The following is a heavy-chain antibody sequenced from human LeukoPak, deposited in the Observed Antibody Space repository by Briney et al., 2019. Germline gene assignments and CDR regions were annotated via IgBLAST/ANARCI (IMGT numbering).Heavy chain of an antibody. CDR2: IYYSGST. CDR1: GGSISSGDYY. CDR3: ARVSREDTAMVNYFDY. J-gene: IGHJ4*02. V-gene: IGHV4-30-4*08. Sequence: SQTLSLTCTISGGSISSGDYYWSWIRRPPGKGLEWIGYIYYSGSTYYNPSLKSRVTISVDTSKNQFSLKLSSVTAADTAVYYCARVSREDTAMVNYFDYWGQGTLVTVSS. D-gene: IGHD5-18*01.